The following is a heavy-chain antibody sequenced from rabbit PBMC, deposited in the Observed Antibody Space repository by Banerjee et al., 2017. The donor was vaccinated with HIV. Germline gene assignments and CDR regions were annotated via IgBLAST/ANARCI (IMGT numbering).Heavy chain of an antibody. CDR3: ARDLAGVIGWNFDL. CDR2: IVAGSVGST. D-gene: IGHD4-1*01. V-gene: IGHV1S40*01. J-gene: IGHJ4*01. Sequence: QSVEESGGDLVKPGGTLTLTCTVSGFSLSNYVVNWVRQAPGKGLEWIACIVAGSVGSTYYASWAKGRFTISKTSSTTVTLQMTSLTAADTATYFCARDLAGVIGWNFDLWGPGTLVTVS. CDR1: GFSLSNYV.